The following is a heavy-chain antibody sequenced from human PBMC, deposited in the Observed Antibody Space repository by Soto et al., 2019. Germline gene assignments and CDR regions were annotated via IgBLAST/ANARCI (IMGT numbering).Heavy chain of an antibody. Sequence: ASVKVSCKASGYTFNSYYMHWVRQAPGQGYEWMGIINPSGGGTTYAQKFQGRVTMTRDTSTSTVYMELSSLRSEDTAVYYCARYDSSGYYWPYYYYGMDVWGQGTTVTVSS. J-gene: IGHJ6*02. V-gene: IGHV1-46*02. CDR3: ARYDSSGYYWPYYYYGMDV. CDR2: INPSGGGT. D-gene: IGHD3-22*01. CDR1: GYTFNSYY.